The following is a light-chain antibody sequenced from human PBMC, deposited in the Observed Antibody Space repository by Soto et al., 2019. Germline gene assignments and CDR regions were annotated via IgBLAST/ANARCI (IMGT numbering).Light chain of an antibody. J-gene: IGKJ1*01. V-gene: IGKV1-5*03. Sequence: DIQMTQSPSTLSASVGDRVTITCRASQSISGSLAWYQQKLGKAPKLLIYEASNVKSGVPSRFSGSGSGTEYTLTISSLQPDDSASYYCQQDNGYWTFGQGTRVEIK. CDR3: QQDNGYWT. CDR2: EAS. CDR1: QSISGS.